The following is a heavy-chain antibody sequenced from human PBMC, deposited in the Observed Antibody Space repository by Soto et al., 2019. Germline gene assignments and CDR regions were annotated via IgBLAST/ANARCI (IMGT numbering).Heavy chain of an antibody. D-gene: IGHD1-26*01. CDR2: INDGGGST. CDR1: GFTFSTYA. J-gene: IGHJ4*02. V-gene: IGHV3-23*01. CDR3: AKDRWETSSIDY. Sequence: GGSLRLSCAASGFTFSTYAMSWVRQAPGKGLEWVSAINDGGGSTYYADSVKDRFTISRDNSKNTLYLQMNGLRAEDTAVYFCAKDRWETSSIDYWGQGTPVTVSS.